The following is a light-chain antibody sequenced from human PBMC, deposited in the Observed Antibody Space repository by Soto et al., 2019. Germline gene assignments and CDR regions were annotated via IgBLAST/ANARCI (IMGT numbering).Light chain of an antibody. CDR2: KAS. J-gene: IGKJ1*01. CDR3: QHYNSYSDA. Sequence: DIQMTQSPSTLSGSVGDRVTITCRASQTISSWLAWYQQKPGKAPKLLIYKASTLKSGVTSRFSGSGSGTEFTLTISGLQPADFATYYCQHYNSYSDAFGQGTKVELK. CDR1: QTISSW. V-gene: IGKV1-5*03.